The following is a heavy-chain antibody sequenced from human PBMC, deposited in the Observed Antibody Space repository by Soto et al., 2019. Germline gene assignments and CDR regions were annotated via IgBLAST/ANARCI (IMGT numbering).Heavy chain of an antibody. CDR3: ARGYDENYYYYYMDV. J-gene: IGHJ6*03. Sequence: SETLSLTCAVSSGSISSSNWWSWVRQPPGTGLEWIGEIYHSGSTNYNRSLKSRVTISVDKSKNQFSLKLSSVTAADTAVYYCARGYDENYYYYYMDVWGKGTTVTVSS. CDR2: IYHSGST. V-gene: IGHV4-4*02. D-gene: IGHD3-16*01. CDR1: SGSISSSNW.